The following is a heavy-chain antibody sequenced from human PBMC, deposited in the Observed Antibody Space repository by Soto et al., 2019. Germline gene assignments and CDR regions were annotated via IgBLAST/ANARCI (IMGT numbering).Heavy chain of an antibody. CDR2: INHSGST. V-gene: IGHV4-34*01. CDR1: GGSFIGYY. CDR3: ARKVRIVGARGPNYYYYGMDV. J-gene: IGHJ6*02. D-gene: IGHD1-26*01. Sequence: PLETLSLTCAVYGGSFIGYYWSWIRQPPGKGLEWIGEINHSGSTNYNPSLKSRVTISVDTSKSQFSLKLSSVTAADTAVYYCARKVRIVGARGPNYYYYGMDVWGQGTTVTVSS.